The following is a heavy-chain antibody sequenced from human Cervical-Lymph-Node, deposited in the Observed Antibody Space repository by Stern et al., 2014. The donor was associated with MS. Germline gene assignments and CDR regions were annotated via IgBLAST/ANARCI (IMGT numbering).Heavy chain of an antibody. CDR2: IYYSGST. D-gene: IGHD2/OR15-2a*01. J-gene: IGHJ4*01. CDR1: GGSITNYY. Sequence: QLQLQESGPGLVKPSEPLSLTCTVSGGSITNYYWRWIRQPPGKGLEWIGNIYYSGSTTYTPARKIRVTISVDTSKNQFSLKLSSVTAADTAVYYCARDKGMFFLWGQGTLVTVSS. CDR3: ARDKGMFFL. V-gene: IGHV4-59*01.